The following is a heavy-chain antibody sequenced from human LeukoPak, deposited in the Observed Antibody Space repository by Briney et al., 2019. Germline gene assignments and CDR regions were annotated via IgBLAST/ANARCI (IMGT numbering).Heavy chain of an antibody. CDR3: ATSTTRVVYYYYYGMDV. CDR1: GYTFTGYY. CDR2: INPNSGGT. Sequence: ATVKVYCKASGYTFTGYYMHWVRQAPGQGLEWMGWINPNSGGTNYAQKFQGWVTMTRDTSISTAYMELSRLRSDDTAVYYCATSTTRVVYYYYYGMDVWGQGTTVTVSS. D-gene: IGHD1-14*01. V-gene: IGHV1-2*04. J-gene: IGHJ6*02.